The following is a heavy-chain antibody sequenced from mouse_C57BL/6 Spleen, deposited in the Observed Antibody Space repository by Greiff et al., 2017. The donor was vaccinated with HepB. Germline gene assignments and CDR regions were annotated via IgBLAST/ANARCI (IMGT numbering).Heavy chain of an antibody. CDR3: ASGGSYGRYFEV. CDR2: ISSGSSTI. D-gene: IGHD1-1*02. V-gene: IGHV5-17*01. Sequence: EVKLVESGGGLVKPGGSLKLSCAASGFTFSDYGMHWVRQAPEKGLEWVAYISSGSSTIYYADTVKGRFTISRDNAKSTLFLQMTSLRSEDTAMYYCASGGSYGRYFEVWGTGTTVTVSS. CDR1: GFTFSDYG. J-gene: IGHJ1*03.